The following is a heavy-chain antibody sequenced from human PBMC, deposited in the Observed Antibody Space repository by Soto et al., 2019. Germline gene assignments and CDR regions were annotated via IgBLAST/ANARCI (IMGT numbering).Heavy chain of an antibody. D-gene: IGHD6-13*01. Sequence: QVQLQESGPGLVKPSQTLSLICTVSGGSINSGGYYWSWIRQHPGKGLEWIGYIYYSGSTYYNPFLRSRVSVSAGASMTQFYQKQSSVTARHTAVYFCARAHRQSGYSRSWVFDSWGQGTLVNVSS. V-gene: IGHV4-31*03. J-gene: IGHJ4*02. CDR3: ARAHRQSGYSRSWVFDS. CDR2: IYYSGST. CDR1: GGSINSGGYY.